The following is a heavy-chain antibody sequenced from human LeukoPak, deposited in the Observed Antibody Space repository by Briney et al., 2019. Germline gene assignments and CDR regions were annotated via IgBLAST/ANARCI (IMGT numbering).Heavy chain of an antibody. D-gene: IGHD3-22*01. CDR3: ARDRAYYYESSGYYYVLDY. CDR1: GGSINSYY. CDR2: VFYSGST. J-gene: IGHJ4*02. Sequence: SETLSLTCTVSGGSINSYYWSWIRQPPGKGLEWIGYVFYSGSTNYNPSLKSRVTMSVDTSKNQFSLNLSSVTAADTAVYYCARDRAYYYESSGYYYVLDYWGQGTLVTVSS. V-gene: IGHV4-59*01.